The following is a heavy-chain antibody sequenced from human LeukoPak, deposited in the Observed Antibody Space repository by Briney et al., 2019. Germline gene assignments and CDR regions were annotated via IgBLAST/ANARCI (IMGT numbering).Heavy chain of an antibody. CDR2: IYYSGST. D-gene: IGHD4-17*01. CDR1: GGSISSGGYY. Sequence: SQTLSLTCTVSGGSISSGGYYWSWIRQHPGKGLEWIGYIYYSGSTYYNPSLKSRVTISVDTSKNQFSLKLSSVTAADTAVYYCARDRYYYGDPYYFDYWGQGTLVTASS. J-gene: IGHJ4*02. CDR3: ARDRYYYGDPYYFDY. V-gene: IGHV4-31*03.